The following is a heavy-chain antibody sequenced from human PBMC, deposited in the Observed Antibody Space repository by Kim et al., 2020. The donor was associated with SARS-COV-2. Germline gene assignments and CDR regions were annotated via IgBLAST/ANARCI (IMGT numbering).Heavy chain of an antibody. D-gene: IGHD6-19*01. Sequence: ASVKVSCKASGYTFTSYGISWVRQAPGQGLEWMGWISAYNGNTNYAQKLQGRVTMTTDTSTSTAYMELRSLRSDDTAVYYCARDYAPYSSGWFHVGYWGQGTLVTVSS. CDR1: GYTFTSYG. CDR2: ISAYNGNT. CDR3: ARDYAPYSSGWFHVGY. J-gene: IGHJ4*02. V-gene: IGHV1-18*01.